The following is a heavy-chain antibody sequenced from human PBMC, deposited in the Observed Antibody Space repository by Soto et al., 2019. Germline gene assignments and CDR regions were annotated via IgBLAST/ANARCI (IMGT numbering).Heavy chain of an antibody. CDR3: ARDRLIAVTGLLHY. D-gene: IGHD6-19*01. Sequence: QVQLVQSGAEVKKPGASVKVSCKTSGYPFTSYGINWVRQAPGQGPEWMGWISAYNGKTSYTQKFQGRVTMTTDTXXSTAHREMRSLRSDDTAVYYCARDRLIAVTGLLHYWGQGTLVTVSS. J-gene: IGHJ4*02. CDR1: GYPFTSYG. V-gene: IGHV1-18*01. CDR2: ISAYNGKT.